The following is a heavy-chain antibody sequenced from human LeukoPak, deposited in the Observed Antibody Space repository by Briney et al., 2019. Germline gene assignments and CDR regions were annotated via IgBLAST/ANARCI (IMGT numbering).Heavy chain of an antibody. Sequence: SETLSLTCAVSGYSISSGYYWGWIRQPPGKGLEWIGSIYHSGSTYYNPSLKSRVTISVDTSKNQFSLKLSSVTAADTAVYYCARILSGYSLWYYYYMDVWGKGTTVTVSS. CDR1: GYSISSGYY. CDR2: IYHSGST. V-gene: IGHV4-38-2*01. D-gene: IGHD3-9*01. CDR3: ARILSGYSLWYYYYMDV. J-gene: IGHJ6*03.